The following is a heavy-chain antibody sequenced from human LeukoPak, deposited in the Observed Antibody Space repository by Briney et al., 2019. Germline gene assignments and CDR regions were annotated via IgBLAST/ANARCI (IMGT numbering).Heavy chain of an antibody. D-gene: IGHD2-2*01. CDR1: GYTLTELS. Sequence: APVKVSCKVSGYTLTELSMHWVRQAPGKGLEWMGGFDPEDGETIYAQKFQGRVTMTEDTSTDTAYMELSSLRSEDTAVYYCATAAGVVPAYNWFDPWGQGTLVTVSS. CDR3: ATAAGVVPAYNWFDP. V-gene: IGHV1-24*01. J-gene: IGHJ5*02. CDR2: FDPEDGET.